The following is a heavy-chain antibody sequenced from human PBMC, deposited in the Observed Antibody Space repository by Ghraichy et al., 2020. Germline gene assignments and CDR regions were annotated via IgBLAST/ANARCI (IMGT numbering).Heavy chain of an antibody. D-gene: IGHD3-3*01. CDR1: GGSVTSDPYS. V-gene: IGHV4-30-2*01. J-gene: IGHJ6*02. Sequence: SQTLSLTCIVSGGSVTSDPYSWTWVRQPSGKGLEWIGYIYHSGSAYLNPSLKSRVAISVDRSENQFSLKLNSMSAADTAVYYCAVLASNGVDVWGRRTKVTVSS. CDR3: AVLASNGVDV. CDR2: IYHSGSA.